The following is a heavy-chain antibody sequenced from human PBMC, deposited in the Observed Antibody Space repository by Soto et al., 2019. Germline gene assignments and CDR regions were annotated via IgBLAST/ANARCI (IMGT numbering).Heavy chain of an antibody. CDR3: ARGGGNDFWSGYYTYFYYGMDV. D-gene: IGHD3-3*01. V-gene: IGHV4-34*01. J-gene: IGHJ6*02. CDR1: GGSFSGYY. CDR2: INHSGST. Sequence: KSSETLSLTCAVYGGSFSGYYWSWIRQPPGKGLEWIGEINHSGSTNYNPSLKSRVTISVDTSKNQFSLKLSSVTAADTAVYYCARGGGNDFWSGYYTYFYYGMDVWGQGTTVTVSS.